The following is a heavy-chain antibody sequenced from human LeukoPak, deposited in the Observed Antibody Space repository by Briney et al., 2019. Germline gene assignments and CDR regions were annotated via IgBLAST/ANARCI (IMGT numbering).Heavy chain of an antibody. D-gene: IGHD3-22*01. J-gene: IGHJ3*02. V-gene: IGHV5-51*01. Sequence: GESLKISCKGSGYSFTSYWIGWVRQMPGKGLEWMGIIYPGDADTRYSPSFQGQVTISADKSISTAYLQWSSLKASDTAMYYCATPSRYYDSSGYFRAFDIWGQGTMVTVSS. CDR2: IYPGDADT. CDR3: ATPSRYYDSSGYFRAFDI. CDR1: GYSFTSYW.